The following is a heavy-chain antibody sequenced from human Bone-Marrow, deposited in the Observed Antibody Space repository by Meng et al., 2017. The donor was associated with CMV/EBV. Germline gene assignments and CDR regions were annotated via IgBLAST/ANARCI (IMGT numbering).Heavy chain of an antibody. J-gene: IGHJ4*02. D-gene: IGHD3-16*01. CDR1: GYTFTGYY. CDR3: ASGGRRADFEY. CDR2: ITSFTADT. V-gene: IGHV1-18*04. Sequence: ASVKVSCKASGYTFTGYYMHWVRQAPGQGLEGMGWITSFTADTVIAQKFQGRFFLYTDTSTRTSTKIVYMYLTSLTIEDTAVYYCASGGRRADFEYWGQGTLVTVSS.